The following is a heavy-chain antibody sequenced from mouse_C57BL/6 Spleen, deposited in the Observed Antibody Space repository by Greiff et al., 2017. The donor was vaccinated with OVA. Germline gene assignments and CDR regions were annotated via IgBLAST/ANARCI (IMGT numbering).Heavy chain of an antibody. V-gene: IGHV7-3*01. CDR1: GFTFTDYY. Sequence: DVHLVESGGGLVQPGGSLSLSCAASGFTFTDYYMSWVRQPPGKALEWLGFIRNKANGYTTEYSASVKGRFTISRDNSQSILYLQMNALRAEDSATYYCARYIRATTGGVPYYAMDYWGQGTSVTVSS. D-gene: IGHD1-1*01. CDR3: ARYIRATTGGVPYYAMDY. CDR2: IRNKANGYTT. J-gene: IGHJ4*01.